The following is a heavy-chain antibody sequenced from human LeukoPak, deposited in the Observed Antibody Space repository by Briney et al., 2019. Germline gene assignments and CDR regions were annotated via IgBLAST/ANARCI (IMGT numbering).Heavy chain of an antibody. D-gene: IGHD3-16*01. CDR1: GGSISSSNW. J-gene: IGHJ4*02. CDR3: TRGGTHFQFDY. Sequence: SGTLSLTCAVSGGSISSSNWWSWVRQPPGKGLEWIGEIFHTGSTSYNPSLKSRVTVSLDGSKQQFSLNLASVTAADTAVYYCTRGGTHFQFDYWGQGTPVTVSS. CDR2: IFHTGST. V-gene: IGHV4-4*02.